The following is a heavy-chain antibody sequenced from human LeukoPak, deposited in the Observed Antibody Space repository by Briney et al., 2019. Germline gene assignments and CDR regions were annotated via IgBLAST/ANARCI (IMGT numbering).Heavy chain of an antibody. D-gene: IGHD3-3*01. CDR3: ARRWEYDFWSGEDY. CDR1: GGIFSSHA. V-gene: IGHV1-69*13. Sequence: GASVKVSCKASGGIFSSHAISWVRQAPGQGLEWMGGIIPIFGTANYAQKFQGRVTITADESTSTAYMELSSLRSEDTAVYYCARRWEYDFWSGEDYWGQGTLVTVSS. J-gene: IGHJ4*02. CDR2: IIPIFGTA.